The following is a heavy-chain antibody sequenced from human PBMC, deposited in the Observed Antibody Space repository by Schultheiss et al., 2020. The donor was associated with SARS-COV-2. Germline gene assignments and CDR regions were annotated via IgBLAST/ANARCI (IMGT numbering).Heavy chain of an antibody. CDR1: GGSFSGYY. Sequence: GSLRLSCAVYGGSFSGYYWSWIRQPPGKGLEWIGSIYHSGSTYYNPSLKSRVTISVDTSKNQFSLKLSSVTAADTAVYYCAGTVKLKYYFDYWGQGTLVTVSS. CDR3: AGTVKLKYYFDY. J-gene: IGHJ4*02. V-gene: IGHV4-34*01. D-gene: IGHD4-17*01. CDR2: IYHSGST.